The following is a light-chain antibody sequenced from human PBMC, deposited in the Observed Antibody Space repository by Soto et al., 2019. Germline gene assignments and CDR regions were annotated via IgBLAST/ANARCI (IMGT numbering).Light chain of an antibody. CDR2: GAT. V-gene: IGKV1-39*01. Sequence: DIQMTQYPSSLSATVGDTVTITCQASQTIRVYLNWYQKRPGKGPKILIYGATRLQSGVPQRFSGSVSGTEYSLTIKSLQLDDVATYYCQQSYSSSWTFGQGTKV. J-gene: IGKJ1*01. CDR3: QQSYSSSWT. CDR1: QTIRVY.